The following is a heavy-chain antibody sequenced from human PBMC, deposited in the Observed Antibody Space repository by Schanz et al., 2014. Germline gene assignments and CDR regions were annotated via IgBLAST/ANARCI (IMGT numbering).Heavy chain of an antibody. Sequence: QVQLVESGGGVVQPGRSLRLSCAASGFTFRSYGMHWVRQAPGKGLEWVAIIWYDGSNKYYADSVKGRFTISRDNSKNTLFLQMSSLRAEDTAVYYCARDGDFDYWGQGTLXTVSS. CDR3: ARDGDFDY. V-gene: IGHV3-33*01. J-gene: IGHJ4*02. CDR1: GFTFRSYG. CDR2: IWYDGSNK.